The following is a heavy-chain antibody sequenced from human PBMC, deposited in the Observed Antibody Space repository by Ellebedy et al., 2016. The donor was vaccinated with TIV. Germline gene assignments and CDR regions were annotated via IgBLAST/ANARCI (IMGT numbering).Heavy chain of an antibody. V-gene: IGHV4-59*01. CDR1: GGAISSYY. J-gene: IGHJ4*02. CDR2: IFYTGST. D-gene: IGHD3-16*01. CDR3: ATDWGRAAVL. Sequence: SETLSLXXTVSGGAISSYYWSWIRQPPGKGLEWIGYIFYTGSTKYNPSLKSRVTMSLDTAKNQLSLRMRSVTTRDTAMYYCATDWGRAAVLWGQGTLVTVSS.